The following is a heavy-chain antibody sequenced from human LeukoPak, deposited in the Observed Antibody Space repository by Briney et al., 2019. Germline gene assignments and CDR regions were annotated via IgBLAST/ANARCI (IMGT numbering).Heavy chain of an antibody. J-gene: IGHJ4*02. CDR1: GGSFSGYY. D-gene: IGHD6-13*01. CDR2: INHSGST. V-gene: IGHV4-34*01. Sequence: SETLSLTCAVYGGSFSGYYWSWIRKPPGMGLEWIGEINHSGSTNYNPSLKSRVTISVDTSKNQFSLKLSSVTAADTAVYYCARVRGGSSSGATYFDYWGQGTLVTVSS. CDR3: ARVRGGSSSGATYFDY.